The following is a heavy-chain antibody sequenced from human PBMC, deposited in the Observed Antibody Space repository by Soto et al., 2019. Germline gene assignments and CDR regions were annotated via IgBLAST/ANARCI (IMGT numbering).Heavy chain of an antibody. J-gene: IGHJ6*02. CDR1: GYTFTGYY. Sequence: GASVKVSCKASGYTFTGYYMHWVRQAPGQGLEWMGWINPNSGGTNYAQKFQGRVTMTRDTSISTAYMELSRLRSDDTAVYYCARGGLGIFRYYYYGMDVWGQGTTVTVS. V-gene: IGHV1-2*02. CDR2: INPNSGGT. D-gene: IGHD2-15*01. CDR3: ARGGLGIFRYYYYGMDV.